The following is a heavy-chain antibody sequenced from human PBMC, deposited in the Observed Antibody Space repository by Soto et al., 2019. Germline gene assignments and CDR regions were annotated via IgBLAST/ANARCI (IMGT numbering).Heavy chain of an antibody. CDR3: ARDVYTGYDSYYYYYMDV. CDR1: GFTFNNYA. D-gene: IGHD5-12*01. CDR2: IGRVSSHI. J-gene: IGHJ6*03. Sequence: GSLRLSCAASGFTFNNYAMSWVRQAPGKGLEWVSSIGRVSSHIYYADSVKGRFTVSRDNAKNSLYLQMNNLRVEDTAVYYCARDVYTGYDSYYYYYMDVWGKGTTVTVSS. V-gene: IGHV3-21*01.